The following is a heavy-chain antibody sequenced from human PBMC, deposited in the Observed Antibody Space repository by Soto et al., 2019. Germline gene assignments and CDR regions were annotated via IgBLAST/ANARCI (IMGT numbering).Heavy chain of an antibody. CDR1: GGSLSGYQ. V-gene: IGHV4-34*01. CDR3: ARGLILWFGELSRRGGYYYYMDV. J-gene: IGHJ6*03. Sequence: QVQLQQWGAGLLKPSETLSLTCAVYGGSLSGYQWSWIRQTPGKGLEWIGEINDSGNINYNPSLKSRVTILLDTPRMQISLKLSAVTAADSAVYYCARGLILWFGELSRRGGYYYYMDVWGKGTTVAVSS. D-gene: IGHD3-10*01. CDR2: INDSGNI.